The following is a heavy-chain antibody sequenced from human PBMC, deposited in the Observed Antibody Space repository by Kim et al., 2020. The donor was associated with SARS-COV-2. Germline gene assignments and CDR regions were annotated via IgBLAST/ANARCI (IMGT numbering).Heavy chain of an antibody. D-gene: IGHD6-6*01. J-gene: IGHJ4*02. CDR3: ARAKSIAALDY. Sequence: GGSLRLSCAASGFTFSSYGMHWVRQAPGKGLEWVAVIWYDGSNKYYADSVKGRFTISRDNSKNTLYLQMNSLRAEDTAVYYCARAKSIAALDYWGQGTLVTVSS. CDR1: GFTFSSYG. CDR2: IWYDGSNK. V-gene: IGHV3-33*01.